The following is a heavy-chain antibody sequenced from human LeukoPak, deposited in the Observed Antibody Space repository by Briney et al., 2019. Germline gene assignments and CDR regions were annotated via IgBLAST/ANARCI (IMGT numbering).Heavy chain of an antibody. D-gene: IGHD3-22*01. Sequence: GGSLRLSCAASGFTFDHYGMSWVRQAPGKGLEWVSGINWNGGSTGYADSVKGRFTISRDNAKNSLYLQMNSLRAEDTALYYCARDWGEYYDSSGYPDYWGQGTLVTVSS. CDR3: ARDWGEYYDSSGYPDY. CDR2: INWNGGST. CDR1: GFTFDHYG. V-gene: IGHV3-20*04. J-gene: IGHJ4*02.